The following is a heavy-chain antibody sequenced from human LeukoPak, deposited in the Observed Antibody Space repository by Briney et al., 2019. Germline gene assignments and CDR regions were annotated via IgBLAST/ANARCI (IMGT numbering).Heavy chain of an antibody. D-gene: IGHD6-13*01. V-gene: IGHV5-10-1*01. CDR3: ASIAAAADDAFDI. J-gene: IGHJ3*02. Sequence: PGESLKISCKGSGYSFTSYWISWVRQVPGKGLEWMGRIDPSDSYTNYSPSFQGHVTISADKSISTAYLQWSSLKASDTAMYYCASIAAAADDAFDIWGQGTMVTVSS. CDR2: IDPSDSYT. CDR1: GYSFTSYW.